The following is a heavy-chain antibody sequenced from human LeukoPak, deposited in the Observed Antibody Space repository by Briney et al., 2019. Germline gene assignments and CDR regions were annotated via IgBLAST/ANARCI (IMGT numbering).Heavy chain of an antibody. D-gene: IGHD3-22*01. CDR2: ISGGGGST. V-gene: IGHV3-23*01. CDR1: GFTFTSYS. Sequence: PGGSLRLSCAASGFTFTSYSMNWVRQAPGKGLEWVSTISGGGGSTYYADSVKGRFTISRDNSKNTLYLQMNSLRAEDTAVYYCARDARVGYYDSSGYYYNWFDPWGQGTLVTVSS. CDR3: ARDARVGYYDSSGYYYNWFDP. J-gene: IGHJ5*02.